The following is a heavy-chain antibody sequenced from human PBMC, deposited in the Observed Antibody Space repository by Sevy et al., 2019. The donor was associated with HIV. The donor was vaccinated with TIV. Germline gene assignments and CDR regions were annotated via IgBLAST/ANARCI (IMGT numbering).Heavy chain of an antibody. D-gene: IGHD3-10*01. CDR2: TYYRSKWYN. CDR3: ARDSYTLFRESTDRGHDAFDI. CDR1: GDSVSSNSAA. V-gene: IGHV6-1*01. Sequence: KQSQTLSLTCAISGDSVSSNSAAWNWIRQSPSRGLEWLGRTYYRSKWYNDYAVSVKSRITINPDTSKNQFSLQLNSVTPEDTAVYYCARDSYTLFRESTDRGHDAFDIWGQGTMVTVSS. J-gene: IGHJ3*02.